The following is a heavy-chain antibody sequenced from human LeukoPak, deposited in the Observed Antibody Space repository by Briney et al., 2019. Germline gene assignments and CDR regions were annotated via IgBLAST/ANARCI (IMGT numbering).Heavy chain of an antibody. D-gene: IGHD3-9*01. CDR3: TRATSYDILTGYFDY. CDR2: ISSSSSYI. V-gene: IGHV3-21*01. CDR1: GFSFSSYG. Sequence: GGSLRLSCAASGFSFSSYGLHWVRQAPGKGLEWVSSISSSSSYIYYADSVKGRFIISRDNAKNSLYLQMNSLRAEDTAVYYCTRATSYDILTGYFDYWGQGTLVTVSS. J-gene: IGHJ4*02.